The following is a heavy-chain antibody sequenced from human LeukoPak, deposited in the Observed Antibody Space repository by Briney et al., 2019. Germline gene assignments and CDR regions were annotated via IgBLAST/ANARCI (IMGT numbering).Heavy chain of an antibody. CDR3: ARDLVPVPAARSRPKFYFDY. Sequence: SETLSLTCTVSGGSISSSSYYWGWIRQPPGKGLEWIGSIYYSGSTYYNPSLKSRVTISVDTSKNQFSLKLSSVTAADTAVYYCARDLVPVPAARSRPKFYFDYWGQGTLVTVSS. V-gene: IGHV4-39*07. CDR2: IYYSGST. J-gene: IGHJ4*02. CDR1: GGSISSSSYY. D-gene: IGHD2-2*01.